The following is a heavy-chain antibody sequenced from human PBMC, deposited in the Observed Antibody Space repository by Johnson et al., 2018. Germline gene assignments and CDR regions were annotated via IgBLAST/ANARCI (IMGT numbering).Heavy chain of an antibody. Sequence: VRLVQSGGDLVEPGRSLRLSCTTSGFIFGDYPMSWFRQAPGKGLEWVSYIRTKAYGATTEYAASVKDRFTISRDDSKSIAYLQMKSLKTEDTAVYYCTRPDTEPYCLLSNCYSSDCWGQGTLVTVSS. J-gene: IGHJ4*02. D-gene: IGHD2-21*02. CDR1: GFIFGDYP. CDR2: IRTKAYGATT. CDR3: TRPDTEPYCLLSNCYSSDC. V-gene: IGHV3-49*03.